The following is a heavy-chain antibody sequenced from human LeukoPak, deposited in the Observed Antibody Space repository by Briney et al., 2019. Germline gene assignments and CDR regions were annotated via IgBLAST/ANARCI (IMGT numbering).Heavy chain of an antibody. Sequence: SGGSLRLSCAASGFTFSSYAMSWVRQAPGKGLEWVAFIRYGGSHKYYADSVKGRFTISRDNSKNTLYLQMNSLRADDTAVYYCAKDPRDHSYGWNWRYFDYWGQGTLVTVSS. CDR3: AKDPRDHSYGWNWRYFDY. CDR1: GFTFSSYA. V-gene: IGHV3-30*02. D-gene: IGHD5-18*01. J-gene: IGHJ4*02. CDR2: IRYGGSHK.